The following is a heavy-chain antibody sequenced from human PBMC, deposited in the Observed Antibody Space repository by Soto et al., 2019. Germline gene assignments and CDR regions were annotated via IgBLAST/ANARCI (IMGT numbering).Heavy chain of an antibody. V-gene: IGHV1-18*01. D-gene: IGHD5-18*01. Sequence: ASVKVSCKASGYTFTSYGISWVRQAPGQGLEWMGWISAYNGNTNYAQKLQGRVTMTTDTSTSTAYMELRSLRSDDTAVYYCARDRIQLCPNPKGMDVRGQGTTVTVSS. CDR1: GYTFTSYG. CDR3: ARDRIQLCPNPKGMDV. J-gene: IGHJ6*02. CDR2: ISAYNGNT.